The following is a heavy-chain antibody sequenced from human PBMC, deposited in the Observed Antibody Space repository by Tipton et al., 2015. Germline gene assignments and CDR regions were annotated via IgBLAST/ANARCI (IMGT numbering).Heavy chain of an antibody. D-gene: IGHD4-11*01. CDR2: IYYSGST. Sequence: TLSLTCTVSGGSISSYYWSWIRQPPGKGLEWIGYIYYSGSTNYNPSLKSRITISVDKSKNQFSLKLTSVTAADTAVYYCARGYSNYWGYWGQGTLVTVSS. J-gene: IGHJ4*02. CDR1: GGSISSYY. V-gene: IGHV4-59*12. CDR3: ARGYSNYWGY.